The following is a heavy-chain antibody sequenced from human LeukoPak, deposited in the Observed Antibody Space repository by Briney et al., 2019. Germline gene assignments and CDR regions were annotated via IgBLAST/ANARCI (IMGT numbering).Heavy chain of an antibody. J-gene: IGHJ5*02. CDR2: INPNSGGT. Sequence: ASVKVSCKASGYTFTGYYMHWVRQAPGQGLEWMGWINPNSGGTNYAQKFQGRVTMTRDTSISTAYMELSRLRSDDTAVYYCARGGTYDSSGNTPAGVDPWGQGTLVTVSS. CDR3: ARGGTYDSSGNTPAGVDP. D-gene: IGHD3-22*01. CDR1: GYTFTGYY. V-gene: IGHV1-2*02.